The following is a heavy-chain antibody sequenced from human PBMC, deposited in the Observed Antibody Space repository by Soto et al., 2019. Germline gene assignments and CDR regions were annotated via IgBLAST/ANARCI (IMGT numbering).Heavy chain of an antibody. D-gene: IGHD3-10*01. J-gene: IGHJ5*02. Sequence: QVQLVQSGAEVKKPGSSVKVSCKASGGTFSRYTINWVRQAPGQGLEWMGRIIPIAAIANYTQKFQGRVTITVDKSSTTAYMELSSLRSDGTAVYYCARGSTIVRGAPSWFDPWGQGTLVTLSS. CDR2: IIPIAAIA. V-gene: IGHV1-69*02. CDR3: ARGSTIVRGAPSWFDP. CDR1: GGTFSRYT.